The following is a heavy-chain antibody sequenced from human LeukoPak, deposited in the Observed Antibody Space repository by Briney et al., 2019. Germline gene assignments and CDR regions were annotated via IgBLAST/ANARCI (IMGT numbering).Heavy chain of an antibody. V-gene: IGHV3-21*01. J-gene: IGHJ4*02. CDR3: ARDRGVWDYFDY. CDR1: GFTFITYS. CDR2: ISSSSSYI. Sequence: GGSLRLSCAASGFTFITYSMNWVRQAPGKGLEWVSSISSSSSYIYYADSVKGRFTISRDNAKNSLYLQMNSLRAEDTAVYYCARDRGVWDYFDYWGQGTLATVSS. D-gene: IGHD3-10*01.